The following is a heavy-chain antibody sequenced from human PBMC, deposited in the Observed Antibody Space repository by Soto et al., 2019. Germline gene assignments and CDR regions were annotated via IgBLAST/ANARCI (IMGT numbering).Heavy chain of an antibody. J-gene: IGHJ6*02. Sequence: SAKVSCTASGGTFSNDAISCLRQAPGQGLELMGGIIPIFGRANYAQKFQGRVTITADKSASTVYMEVSSLRSEDTAIYYCARDSSAGAIFASPYYYGMDVWGQGTTVTVSS. D-gene: IGHD3-3*01. V-gene: IGHV1-69*06. CDR2: IIPIFGRA. CDR3: ARDSSAGAIFASPYYYGMDV. CDR1: GGTFSNDA.